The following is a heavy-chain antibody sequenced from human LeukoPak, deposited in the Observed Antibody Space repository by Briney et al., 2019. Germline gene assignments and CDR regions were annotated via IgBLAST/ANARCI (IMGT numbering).Heavy chain of an antibody. V-gene: IGHV1-2*06. CDR1: GYTFTGYY. J-gene: IGHJ4*02. Sequence: ASVTVSCKASGYTFTGYYMHWVRQAPGQGLEWMGRINPNSGGTNYAQKFQGRVTMTRDTSISTAYMELSRLRSDDTAVYYCARTKLLWFGECGYWGQGTLVTVSS. CDR2: INPNSGGT. CDR3: ARTKLLWFGECGY. D-gene: IGHD3-10*01.